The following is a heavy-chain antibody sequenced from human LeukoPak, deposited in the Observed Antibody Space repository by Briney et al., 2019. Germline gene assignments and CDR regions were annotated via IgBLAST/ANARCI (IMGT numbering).Heavy chain of an antibody. D-gene: IGHD5-18*01. CDR3: ARGGYSFDY. V-gene: IGHV3-7*01. CDR1: GFILSGCW. Sequence: GGSLRLSCAASGFILSGCWMTWVRQAPGKGLEWVARLHADGVEQNYVDSVTGRFTMSRDNAKNSLDLQMNSLRVEDTAVYYCARGGYSFDYRGQGPLVAVSS. J-gene: IGHJ4*02. CDR2: LHADGVEQ.